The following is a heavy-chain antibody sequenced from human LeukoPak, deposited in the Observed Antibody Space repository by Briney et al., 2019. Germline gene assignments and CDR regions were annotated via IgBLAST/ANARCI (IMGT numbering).Heavy chain of an antibody. CDR1: GFSFSSVA. V-gene: IGHV3-21*01. J-gene: IGHJ4*02. CDR2: ISSSSSYI. Sequence: GGSLRLSCAASGFSFSSVAMTWVRQAPGKGLEWVSSISSSSSYIYYADSVKGRFTISRDNAKNSLYLQMNSLRAEDTAVYYCARVGRYCSGGSCYSDYWGQGTLVTVSS. D-gene: IGHD2-15*01. CDR3: ARVGRYCSGGSCYSDY.